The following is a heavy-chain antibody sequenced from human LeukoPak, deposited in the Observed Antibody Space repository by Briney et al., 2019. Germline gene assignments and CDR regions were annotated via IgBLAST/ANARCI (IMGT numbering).Heavy chain of an antibody. CDR3: ARILAAAGYDFDY. CDR1: GYTVTGYY. D-gene: IGHD6-13*01. J-gene: IGHJ4*02. CDR2: INPNSGGT. Sequence: GASVKVSCKASGYTVTGYYMHWVRQAPGQGLEWMGWINPNSGGTNYAQKFQGRVTMTRDTSISTAYMELSRLRSDDTAVYYCARILAAAGYDFDYWGQGTLVTVSS. V-gene: IGHV1-2*02.